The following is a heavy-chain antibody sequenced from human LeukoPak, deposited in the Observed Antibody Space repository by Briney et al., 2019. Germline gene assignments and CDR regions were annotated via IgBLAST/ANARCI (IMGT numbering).Heavy chain of an antibody. V-gene: IGHV4-34*01. Sequence: ETLSLTCAVYGGSFSGYYWSWIRQPPGKGLEWIGEINHSGSTNYNPSLKSRVTISVDTSKNQFSLKLSSVTAADTAVYYCARHSRVVRRYFDYWGQGTLVTVSS. J-gene: IGHJ4*02. CDR2: INHSGST. D-gene: IGHD6-13*01. CDR3: ARHSRVVRRYFDY. CDR1: GGSFSGYY.